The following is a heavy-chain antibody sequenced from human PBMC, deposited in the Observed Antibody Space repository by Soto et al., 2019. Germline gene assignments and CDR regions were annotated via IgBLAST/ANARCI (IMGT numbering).Heavy chain of an antibody. CDR3: ARQIQDILTGYRSRLNWFDP. CDR2: IYYSGST. V-gene: IGHV4-39*01. Sequence: SETLSLTCTVSGGSISSSSYYWGWIRQPPGKGLEWIGSIYYSGSTYYNPSLKSRVTISVDTSKNQFSLKLSSVTAADTAVYYCARQIQDILTGYRSRLNWFDPWGQGTLVTVSS. CDR1: GGSISSSSYY. D-gene: IGHD3-9*01. J-gene: IGHJ5*02.